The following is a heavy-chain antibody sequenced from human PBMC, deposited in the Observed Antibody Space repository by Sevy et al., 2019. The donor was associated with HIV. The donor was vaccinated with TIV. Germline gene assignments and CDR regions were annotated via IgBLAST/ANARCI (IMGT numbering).Heavy chain of an antibody. CDR2: ISGSGGST. Sequence: GGCLRLSCAASGFTFSSYAMSWVRQAPGKGLEWVSAISGSGGSTYYADSVKGRFTISRDNSKNMLYLQMNSLRAEDTAVYGYAKDECKMTTVVTPFDYWGQGTLVTVSS. V-gene: IGHV3-23*01. CDR1: GFTFSSYA. CDR3: AKDECKMTTVVTPFDY. D-gene: IGHD4-17*01. J-gene: IGHJ4*02.